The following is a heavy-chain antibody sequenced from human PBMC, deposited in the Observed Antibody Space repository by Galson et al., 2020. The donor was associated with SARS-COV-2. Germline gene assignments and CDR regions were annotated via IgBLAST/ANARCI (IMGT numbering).Heavy chain of an antibody. J-gene: IGHJ4*01. V-gene: IGHV3-30*18. CDR3: AKGHGSGWQTFGD. CDR1: GFTFRSYG. Sequence: GESLKISCVASGFTFRSYGMHWVRQAPGSGLEWVAAVSADGTNRYYADSVMGRFTIYRDNSKNTLYLQMNSLRTEDTAVYYCAKGHGSGWQTFGDWGHRTLVTVSS. CDR2: VSADGTNR. D-gene: IGHD6-19*01.